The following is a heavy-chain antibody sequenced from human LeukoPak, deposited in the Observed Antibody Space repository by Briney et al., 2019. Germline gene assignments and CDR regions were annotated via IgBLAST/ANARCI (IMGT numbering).Heavy chain of an antibody. Sequence: PSETLSLTCTVTGGSISSYYWSWIRQPPGEGLEWIGYIYYSGSTNYNPSLKSRVTISVDTSKTQFSLKLSSVTAADTAVYYCARDRGTLGQDYWGQGTLVTVSS. V-gene: IGHV4-59*12. CDR1: GGSISSYY. CDR2: IYYSGST. CDR3: ARDRGTLGQDY. D-gene: IGHD3-16*01. J-gene: IGHJ4*02.